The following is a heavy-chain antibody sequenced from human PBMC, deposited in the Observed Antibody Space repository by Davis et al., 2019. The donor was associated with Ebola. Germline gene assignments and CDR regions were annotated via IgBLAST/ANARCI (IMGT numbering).Heavy chain of an antibody. CDR1: GFTFSSYG. CDR3: AKDRTTVGFDY. Sequence: SCAASGFTFSSYGMHWVRQAPGKGLEWVAVISYDGSNKYYADSVKGRFTISRDNSKNTLYLQMNSLRAEDTAVYYCAKDRTTVGFDYWGQGTLVTVSS. CDR2: ISYDGSNK. D-gene: IGHD4-23*01. J-gene: IGHJ4*02. V-gene: IGHV3-30*18.